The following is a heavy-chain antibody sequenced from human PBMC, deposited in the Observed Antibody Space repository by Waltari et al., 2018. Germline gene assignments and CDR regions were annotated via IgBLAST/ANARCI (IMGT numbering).Heavy chain of an antibody. D-gene: IGHD3-16*01. CDR2: ISSSSTI. CDR1: GFTFSSYS. V-gene: IGHV3-48*01. CDR3: ARRGRHGYVDY. J-gene: IGHJ4*02. Sequence: EVQLVESGGGLVQPGGSLRLSCAASGFTFSSYSMNWVRQAPGKGLEWVSYISSSSTIYYADSVKGRFTISRDNAKNSLYLQMNSLRAEDTAVYYCARRGRHGYVDYWGQGTLVTVSS.